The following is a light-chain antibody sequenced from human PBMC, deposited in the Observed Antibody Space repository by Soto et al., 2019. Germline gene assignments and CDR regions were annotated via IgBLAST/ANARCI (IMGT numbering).Light chain of an antibody. CDR3: QSFDATVV. V-gene: IGLV6-57*04. J-gene: IGLJ2*01. CDR1: SGSIASNY. CDR2: EDN. Sequence: FMLTQPHSVSESPGKTVIISCTRSSGSIASNYVQWFQQRPGSAPTTVIYEDNQRPSGVPDRFSGSIDTSSNSASLTISGLKTEDEADYYCQSFDATVVFGGGTKVTVL.